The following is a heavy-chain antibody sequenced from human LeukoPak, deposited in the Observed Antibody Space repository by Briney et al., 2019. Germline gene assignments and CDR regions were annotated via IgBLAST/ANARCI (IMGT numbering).Heavy chain of an antibody. Sequence: ASVKVSCKASGYTFTSYGISWVRQAPGQGLEWMGWIRAYNGNTNYAQKLQGRVTMTTDTSTSTAYMELRSLRSDDTAVYYCARGGDYGDYQENNWFDPWGQGTLVTVSS. CDR2: IRAYNGNT. D-gene: IGHD4-17*01. J-gene: IGHJ5*02. CDR1: GYTFTSYG. V-gene: IGHV1-18*01. CDR3: ARGGDYGDYQENNWFDP.